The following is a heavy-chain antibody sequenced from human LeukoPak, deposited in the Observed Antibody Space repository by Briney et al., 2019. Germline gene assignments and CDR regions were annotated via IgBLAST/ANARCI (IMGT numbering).Heavy chain of an antibody. J-gene: IGHJ4*02. V-gene: IGHV4-39*01. CDR2: VYYSGTT. Sequence: SETLSLTCTVSGGSISSSSYYWGWIRQPPGKGLEWIGNVYYSGTTYYSPSLKSRVTISVDTSKNQFSLKLSSVTAADTAVYYCARQDTITTPGIDYWGQGTPVTVSS. D-gene: IGHD3-3*01. CDR1: GGSISSSSYY. CDR3: ARQDTITTPGIDY.